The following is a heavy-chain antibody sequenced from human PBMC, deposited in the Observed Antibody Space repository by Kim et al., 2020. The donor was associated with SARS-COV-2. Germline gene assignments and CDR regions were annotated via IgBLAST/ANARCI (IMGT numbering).Heavy chain of an antibody. Sequence: GGSPRLSCVGSGFTFSSYWMAWVRQAPGKGLEWVANIRQDGNEKNHVDPVKGRLTISRDNAKNSLYLQMNSLRVEDTAVYYCARDPQRGVYDYWGQGSLVTVSS. CDR2: IRQDGNEK. J-gene: IGHJ4*02. CDR1: GFTFSSYW. D-gene: IGHD2-8*01. CDR3: ARDPQRGVYDY. V-gene: IGHV3-7*01.